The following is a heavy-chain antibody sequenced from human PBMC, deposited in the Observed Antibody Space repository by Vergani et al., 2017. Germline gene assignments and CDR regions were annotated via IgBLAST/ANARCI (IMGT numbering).Heavy chain of an antibody. Sequence: QLQLQESGPGLVKPSETLSLTCTVSGGSISSSSYYWGWIRQPPGKGLEWIGEIYHSGSTNYNPSLKSRVTISVDKSKNQCSLKLSSVTAADTAVYYCARVGYSSSSGGADYWGQGTLVTVSS. D-gene: IGHD6-6*01. CDR3: ARVGYSSSSGGADY. CDR1: GGSISSSSYY. V-gene: IGHV4-39*07. CDR2: IYHSGST. J-gene: IGHJ4*02.